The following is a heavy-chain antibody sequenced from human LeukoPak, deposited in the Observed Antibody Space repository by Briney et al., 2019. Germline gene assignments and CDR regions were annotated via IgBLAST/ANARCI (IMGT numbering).Heavy chain of an antibody. CDR2: IYYSGST. CDR3: ARKAPADHFDS. CDR1: GFTFSSYG. V-gene: IGHV4-31*02. D-gene: IGHD6-19*01. J-gene: IGHJ4*02. Sequence: LRLSCVASGFTFSSYGMHWVRQHPGKGLEWIGNIYYSGSTYYKPSLKSRMTMPLDTSQNQFSLKLTSVTAADTAVYYCARKAPADHFDSWGQGTPVTVSS.